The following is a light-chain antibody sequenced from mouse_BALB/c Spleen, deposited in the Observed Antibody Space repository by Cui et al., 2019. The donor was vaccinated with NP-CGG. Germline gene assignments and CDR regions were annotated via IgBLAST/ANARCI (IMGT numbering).Light chain of an antibody. CDR3: ALWYSNHWV. V-gene: IGLV1*01. CDR2: GTN. J-gene: IGLJ1*01. CDR1: TGAVSTSNY. Sequence: QAVLTHESALTTSPGETVTLTCRSSTGAVSTSNYANWVQEKPDHLFTGLIGGTNNRVPGVPARFSGSLIGDKAALTIIGAQTEDEAIYFCALWYSNHWVFGGGTKLTVL.